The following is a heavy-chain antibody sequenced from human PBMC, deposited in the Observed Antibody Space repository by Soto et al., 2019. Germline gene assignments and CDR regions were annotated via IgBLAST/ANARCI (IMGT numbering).Heavy chain of an antibody. CDR3: ARNSQYTRPIDY. V-gene: IGHV1-46*01. D-gene: IGHD2-15*01. Sequence: PSAKVSCKESGYTFTSYYMNWAGQAPGQGREWMGIINPSGGSTSYAQKFQGRVTMTRDTSTSTVYMELSSLRSEDTAVYYCARNSQYTRPIDYWGQGTLVTVSS. J-gene: IGHJ4*02. CDR2: INPSGGST. CDR1: GYTFTSYY.